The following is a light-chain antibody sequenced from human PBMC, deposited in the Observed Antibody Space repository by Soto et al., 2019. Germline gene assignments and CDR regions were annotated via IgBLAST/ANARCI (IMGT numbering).Light chain of an antibody. CDR1: SSDVGGYNY. J-gene: IGLJ2*01. CDR3: CSYAGSYTWV. V-gene: IGLV2-11*01. Sequence: QSALTQPRSMSGSPAQSVTISCTGTSSDVGGYNYVSWYQQHPGKAPKLMIYDVSQRPSGVPDRFSGSKSSNTASLTISGLQAEDEADYYCCSYAGSYTWVFGGGTKLTVL. CDR2: DVS.